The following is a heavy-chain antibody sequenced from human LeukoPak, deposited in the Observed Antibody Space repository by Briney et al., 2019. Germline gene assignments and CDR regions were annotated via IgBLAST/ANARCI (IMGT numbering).Heavy chain of an antibody. CDR1: GYTFTSYG. J-gene: IGHJ6*02. CDR2: ISAYNGNT. Sequence: ASVKVSCKASGYTFTSYGISWMRQAPGQGLEWMGWISAYNGNTNYAQKLQGRVTMTTDTSTSTAYMELRSLRSDDTAVYYCARDGGYCSSTSCYSGDYYYYGMDVWGQGTTVTVSS. CDR3: ARDGGYCSSTSCYSGDYYYYGMDV. V-gene: IGHV1-18*01. D-gene: IGHD2-2*01.